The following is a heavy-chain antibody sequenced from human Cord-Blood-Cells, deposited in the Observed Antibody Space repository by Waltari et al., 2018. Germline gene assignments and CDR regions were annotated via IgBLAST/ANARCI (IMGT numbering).Heavy chain of an antibody. D-gene: IGHD1-26*01. CDR3: AKDAQVGATYYFDY. Sequence: EVQLLESGGGLVQPGGSLRLSCAASGFTVNSSAMSWVRQPPGKVLEWVSAISGSGGSTYYADSVKGRFTISRDNSKNTLYLQMNSLRAEDTAVYYCAKDAQVGATYYFDYWGQGTLVTVSS. V-gene: IGHV3-23*01. CDR1: GFTVNSSA. CDR2: ISGSGGST. J-gene: IGHJ4*02.